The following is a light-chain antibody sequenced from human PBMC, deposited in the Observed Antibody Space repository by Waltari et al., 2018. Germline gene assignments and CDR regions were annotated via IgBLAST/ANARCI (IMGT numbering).Light chain of an antibody. CDR2: YKSDSDK. J-gene: IGLJ2*01. V-gene: IGLV5-45*01. CDR3: MIWHSSAVV. Sequence: QAVLTQPPSLSASPGASASLTCTLRRGINVCTSRIYWYQQKPGSPPQYLLRYKSDSDKQQGSGVPSRFSGSKDASANAGILLISGLQSEDEADYYCMIWHSSAVVFGGGTKLTVL. CDR1: RGINVCTSR.